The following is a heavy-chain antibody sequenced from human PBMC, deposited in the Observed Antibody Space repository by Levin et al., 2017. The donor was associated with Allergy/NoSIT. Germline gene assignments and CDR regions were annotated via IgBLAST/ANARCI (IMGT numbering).Heavy chain of an antibody. CDR1: GFTFSSYD. CDR3: AKESGRVSGGDYYDC. CDR2: ITDSGSHT. V-gene: IGHV3-23*01. Sequence: GGSLRLSCAASGFTFSSYDMNWVRQAPGKGLEWVSAITDSGSHTYYADSVKGRFTISRDNSKNTLYLQMNSLRAEDTALYYCAKESGRVSGGDYYDCWGQGTLVIISS. D-gene: IGHD3-10*01. J-gene: IGHJ4*02.